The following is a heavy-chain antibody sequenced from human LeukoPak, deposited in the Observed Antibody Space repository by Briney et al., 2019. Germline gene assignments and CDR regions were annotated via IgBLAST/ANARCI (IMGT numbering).Heavy chain of an antibody. CDR1: GGSISSSNW. Sequence: NPSGTLSLTCAVSGGSISSSNWWSWVRQPPGKGLEWIGEIYHSGSTNYNPSLKSRVTILVDTSKNQFSLKLSSVTAADTAVYFCARDWGVGGRPGYMDVWGKGTTVTVSS. J-gene: IGHJ6*03. V-gene: IGHV4-4*02. CDR2: IYHSGST. CDR3: ARDWGVGGRPGYMDV. D-gene: IGHD6-6*01.